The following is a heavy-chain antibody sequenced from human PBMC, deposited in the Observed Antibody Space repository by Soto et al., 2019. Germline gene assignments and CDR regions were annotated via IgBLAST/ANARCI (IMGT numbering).Heavy chain of an antibody. J-gene: IGHJ6*02. CDR2: VSYDGSFK. D-gene: IGHD2-2*01. Sequence: QVQLVESGGGVVQPGGSLRLSCEASGFTFSKFGIHWVRQAPGKGLEWVAVVSYDGSFKYYADSLKGRFTISRDNSKNTLYLQMNSLRPEDTALYYCAKDSDQLLFDYYYYGMDVWGQGTTVTVSS. CDR3: AKDSDQLLFDYYYYGMDV. V-gene: IGHV3-30*18. CDR1: GFTFSKFG.